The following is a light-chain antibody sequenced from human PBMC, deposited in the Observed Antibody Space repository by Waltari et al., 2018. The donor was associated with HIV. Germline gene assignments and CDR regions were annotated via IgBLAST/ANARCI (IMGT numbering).Light chain of an antibody. CDR2: GKN. J-gene: IGLJ2*01. CDR3: NSRDSSDTHVV. V-gene: IGLV3-19*01. Sequence: SSELTQDPAVSVALGQTVRITCQGTSLRSYYASWYQQKPGQAPVLVIYGKNNRPSGIPDRFSGYSSGNTASLTITGTQAEDEADYYCNSRDSSDTHVVFGGGTKLTVL. CDR1: SLRSYY.